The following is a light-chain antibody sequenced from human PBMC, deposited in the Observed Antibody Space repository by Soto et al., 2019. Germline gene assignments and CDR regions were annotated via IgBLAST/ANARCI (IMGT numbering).Light chain of an antibody. CDR3: QSSDSRLSGSDV. Sequence: QLVLTQPPSVSGAPGQRVTISCTGSSSNIGAGYDVNWYQQLPGTAPKLLIFGDSNRPSGVPDRFSGSKSGTSASLAITGLQADDEADYYCQSSDSRLSGSDVFGTGTKVTVL. CDR1: SSNIGAGYD. CDR2: GDS. J-gene: IGLJ1*01. V-gene: IGLV1-40*01.